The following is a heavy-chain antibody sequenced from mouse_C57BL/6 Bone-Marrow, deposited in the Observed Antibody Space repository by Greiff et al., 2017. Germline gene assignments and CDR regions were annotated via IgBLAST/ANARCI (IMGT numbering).Heavy chain of an antibody. J-gene: IGHJ2*01. CDR2: IDPETGGT. V-gene: IGHV1-15*01. D-gene: IGHD4-1*01. CDR3: TRELAGTIFDY. CDR1: GYTFTDYE. Sequence: VQLQESGAELVRPGASVTLSCKASGYTFTDYEMHWVKQTPVHGLEWIGAIDPETGGTAYNQKFKGKAILTADKSSSTAYMELRSLTSEDSAVYYCTRELAGTIFDYWGQGTTLTVSS.